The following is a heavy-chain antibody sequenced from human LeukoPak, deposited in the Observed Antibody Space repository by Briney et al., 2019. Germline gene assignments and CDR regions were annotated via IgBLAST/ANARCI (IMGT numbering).Heavy chain of an antibody. CDR2: IRYDGSNK. CDR3: AKDFYAGTYYFDY. D-gene: IGHD3-16*01. J-gene: IGHJ4*02. Sequence: RAGGSLRLSCAASGFTFSSYGMHWVRQAPGKGLEWVAFIRYDGSNKYYADSVKGRFTISRDNSKNTLYLQMNSLRAEDTAVYYCAKDFYAGTYYFDYWGQGTLVTVSS. V-gene: IGHV3-30*02. CDR1: GFTFSSYG.